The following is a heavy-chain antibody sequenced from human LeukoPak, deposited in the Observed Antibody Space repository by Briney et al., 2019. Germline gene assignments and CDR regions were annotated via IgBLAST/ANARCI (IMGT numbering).Heavy chain of an antibody. CDR3: ARGFRRGGLLWFGELRYFDY. CDR2: MNPNRVNT. Sequence: VASLKVSCKASGYTFTSYAINCVRQTPGQRLERMGWMNPNRVNTGYAQKFQGRDTMTRNTSISTHYMELSSLRSEDTAVYHCARGFRRGGLLWFGELRYFDYWGQGTLVTVSS. J-gene: IGHJ4*02. V-gene: IGHV1-8*01. CDR1: GYTFTSYA. D-gene: IGHD3-10*01.